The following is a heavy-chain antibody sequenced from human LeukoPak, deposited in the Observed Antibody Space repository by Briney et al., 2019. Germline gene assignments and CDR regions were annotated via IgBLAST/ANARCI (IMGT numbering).Heavy chain of an antibody. V-gene: IGHV4-4*07. Sequence: PSETLSLTCTVSGGSISSYYWSWIRQPAGKGLEWIGRIYTSGSTNYNPSLKGRVTMPVDTSKNQFSLKLSSVTAADTAVYYCARAPYSYGSYYFDYWGQGTLVTVSS. CDR2: IYTSGST. CDR1: GGSISSYY. CDR3: ARAPYSYGSYYFDY. D-gene: IGHD5-18*01. J-gene: IGHJ4*02.